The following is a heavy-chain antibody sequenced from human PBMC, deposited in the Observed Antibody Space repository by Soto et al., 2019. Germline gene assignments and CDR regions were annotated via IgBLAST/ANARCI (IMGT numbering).Heavy chain of an antibody. V-gene: IGHV3-64D*08. CDR1: GLTFTNYP. J-gene: IGHJ1*01. D-gene: IGHD3-16*01. CDR2: ITGDGQTT. CDR3: VQTTNDYAWGTYYRN. Sequence: PGGCLRLSCSASGLTFTNYPLHWVRQAPGKGLEYILAITGDGQTTYHADSVKGRFTASRDNSKNTLYLQMSSLRAEDTALYYCVQTTNDYAWGTYYRNWGQGTLVTVSS.